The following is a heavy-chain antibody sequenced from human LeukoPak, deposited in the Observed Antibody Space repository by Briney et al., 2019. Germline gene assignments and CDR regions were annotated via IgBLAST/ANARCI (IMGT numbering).Heavy chain of an antibody. Sequence: SETLSLTCTVSGGSFSRSDHYWGWIRQPPGKGLEWIGTMYYSGSTYFNPSLRSRVTISIDTSKNQFSLKLSSVTAADTAVYYCARHWGYSYGSVPQPFDYWGQGTLVTVSS. CDR1: GGSFSRSDHY. J-gene: IGHJ4*02. D-gene: IGHD5-18*01. V-gene: IGHV4-39*01. CDR3: ARHWGYSYGSVPQPFDY. CDR2: MYYSGST.